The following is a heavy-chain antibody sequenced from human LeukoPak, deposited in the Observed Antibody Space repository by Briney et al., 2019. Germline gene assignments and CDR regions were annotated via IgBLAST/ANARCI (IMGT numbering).Heavy chain of an antibody. CDR3: AGEESYYYGSGKFDY. CDR1: GFTFSSYE. D-gene: IGHD3-10*01. Sequence: GSLRLSCAASGFTFSSYEMNWVRQAPGKGLEWVSYISSSGSTTYYADSVKGRFTISRDNAKNSLYLQMNSLRAEDTAVYYCAGEESYYYGSGKFDYWGQGTLVTVSS. J-gene: IGHJ4*02. CDR2: ISSSGSTT. V-gene: IGHV3-48*03.